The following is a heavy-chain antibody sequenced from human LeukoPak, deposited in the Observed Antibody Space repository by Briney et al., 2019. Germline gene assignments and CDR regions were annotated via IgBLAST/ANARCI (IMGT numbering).Heavy chain of an antibody. CDR3: AAITMVRGLWRDY. CDR1: GGSISSSSYY. V-gene: IGHV4-39*07. CDR2: IYYSGST. Sequence: PSETLSLTCTVSGGSISSSSYYWGWIRQPPGKGLEWIGSIYYSGSTYYNPSLKSRVTISVDTSKNQFSLELSSVTAADTAVYYCAAITMVRGLWRDYWGQGTLVTVSS. D-gene: IGHD3-10*01. J-gene: IGHJ4*02.